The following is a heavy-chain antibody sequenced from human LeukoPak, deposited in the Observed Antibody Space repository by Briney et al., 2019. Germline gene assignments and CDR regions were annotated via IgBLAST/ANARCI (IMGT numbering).Heavy chain of an antibody. V-gene: IGHV3-21*01. D-gene: IGHD3-22*01. Sequence: GGSLRLSCAASGFTFSSYSMNWVRQAPGKGLEWVSSISSSSSYIYYADSVKGRFTIFRDNAKNSLYLQMNSLRAEDTAVYYCARDPNYYDSSGYYGACWGQGTLVTVSS. J-gene: IGHJ4*02. CDR3: ARDPNYYDSSGYYGAC. CDR2: ISSSSSYI. CDR1: GFTFSSYS.